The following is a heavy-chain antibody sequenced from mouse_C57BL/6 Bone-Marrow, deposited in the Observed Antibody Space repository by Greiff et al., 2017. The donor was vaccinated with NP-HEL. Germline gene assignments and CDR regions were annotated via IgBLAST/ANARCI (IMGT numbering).Heavy chain of an antibody. D-gene: IGHD3-2*02. Sequence: EVKVEESGGGLVQPGGSMKLSCAASGFTFSDAWMDWVRPSPEKGLEWVAEIRNNANNHATYYAESVKGRFTISRDDSKSSVYLQMSSLRAEDTGIYYCNTGQLRLRNAMDYWGQGTSVTVSS. V-gene: IGHV6-6*01. CDR2: IRNNANNHAT. J-gene: IGHJ4*01. CDR1: GFTFSDAW. CDR3: NTGQLRLRNAMDY.